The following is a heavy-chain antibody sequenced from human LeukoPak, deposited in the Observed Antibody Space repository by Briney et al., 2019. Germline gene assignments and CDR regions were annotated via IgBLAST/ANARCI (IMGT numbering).Heavy chain of an antibody. J-gene: IGHJ5*02. CDR1: GFTFSSYG. D-gene: IGHD1-26*01. Sequence: PGGSLRLSCAASGFTFSSYGIHWVRQAPGKGLEWVAFIRYDGSNKYYADSVKGRFTISRDNSKNTLYLQMNSLRAEDTAVYYCAKEPHKSGSYYVFWFDPWGQGTLVTVSS. CDR3: AKEPHKSGSYYVFWFDP. CDR2: IRYDGSNK. V-gene: IGHV3-30*02.